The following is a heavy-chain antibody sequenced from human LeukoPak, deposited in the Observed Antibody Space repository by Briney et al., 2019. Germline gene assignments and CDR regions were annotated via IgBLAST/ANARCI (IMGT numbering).Heavy chain of an antibody. CDR3: AGDSARTIFGVIST. CDR1: GFTFDDYA. V-gene: IGHV3-30*09. Sequence: GGSLRLSCAASGFTFDDYAMHWVRQAPGKGLEWVGVVSYDGSNKFYADFVKGRFAISKDNSKNTLSLQMNGLRPEDTAMYYCAGDSARTIFGVISTWGQGTLVTVSS. CDR2: VSYDGSNK. D-gene: IGHD3-3*01. J-gene: IGHJ4*02.